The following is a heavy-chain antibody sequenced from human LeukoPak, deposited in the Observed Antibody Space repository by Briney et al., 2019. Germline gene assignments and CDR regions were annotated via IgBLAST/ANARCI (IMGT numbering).Heavy chain of an antibody. CDR2: INPNSGGT. D-gene: IGHD6-13*01. J-gene: IGHJ4*02. CDR3: ARASKTAAGIFDY. Sequence: ASVKVSCKASGYTFTGYYMHWVRQAPGQGLEWMGWINPNSGGTNYAQKFQGRVTMTRDTSISTAYMELSRLRSDDTAVYYCARASKTAAGIFDYWGQGTLVNVSS. CDR1: GYTFTGYY. V-gene: IGHV1-2*02.